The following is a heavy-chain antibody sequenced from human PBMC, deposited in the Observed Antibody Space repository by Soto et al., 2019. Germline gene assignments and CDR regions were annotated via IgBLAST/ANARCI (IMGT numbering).Heavy chain of an antibody. J-gene: IGHJ4*02. V-gene: IGHV3-33*08. D-gene: IGHD4-17*01. CDR2: IWYDGTQK. Sequence: GESLKISCVASGFTFNSYSMHWVRQPPGKGLEWLAAIWYDGTQKYYADSVKGRFIISRDNSKKTLYLEMNSLRAEDTAVYYCARAGGTTVTGLWHFDSWGQGTLVTVSS. CDR1: GFTFNSYS. CDR3: ARAGGTTVTGLWHFDS.